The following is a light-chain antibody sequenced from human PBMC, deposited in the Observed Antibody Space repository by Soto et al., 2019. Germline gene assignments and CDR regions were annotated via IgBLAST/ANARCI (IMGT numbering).Light chain of an antibody. J-gene: IGKJ5*01. Sequence: EIVLTQSPATLSLSPGERATLSCRASQSVSSYLAWYQQKPGQAPRLLIYDASNRATGIPARFSGSGSGTDFTLTISSLEPEDFAVYYCQQRSNFITFGQGTR. V-gene: IGKV3-11*01. CDR1: QSVSSY. CDR3: QQRSNFIT. CDR2: DAS.